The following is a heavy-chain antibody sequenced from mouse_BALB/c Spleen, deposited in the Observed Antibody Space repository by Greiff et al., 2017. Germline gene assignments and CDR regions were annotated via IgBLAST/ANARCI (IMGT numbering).Heavy chain of an antibody. CDR2: IDPANGNT. CDR1: GFNIKDTY. Sequence: VQLQQSGAELVKPGASVKLSCTASGFNIKDTYMHWVKQRPEQGLEWIGRIDPANGNTKYDPKFQGKATITADTSSNTAYLQLSSLTSEDTAVYYCASVYGYAMDDWGQGTSVTVSS. CDR3: ASVYGYAMDD. V-gene: IGHV14-3*02. J-gene: IGHJ4*01. D-gene: IGHD1-1*02.